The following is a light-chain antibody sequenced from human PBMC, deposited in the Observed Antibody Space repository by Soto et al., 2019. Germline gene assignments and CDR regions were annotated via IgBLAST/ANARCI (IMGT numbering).Light chain of an antibody. Sequence: DIQMTQSPSSLSASVGDRVTITCRASQGISNYLAWYQQQPGKVPKLLIYVASTLQSGVPSRFSGSGSGTDFPLPISSLQPEDVATYYCQKYNSAPWTFGQGTKVEIK. CDR3: QKYNSAPWT. J-gene: IGKJ1*01. CDR2: VAS. CDR1: QGISNY. V-gene: IGKV1-27*01.